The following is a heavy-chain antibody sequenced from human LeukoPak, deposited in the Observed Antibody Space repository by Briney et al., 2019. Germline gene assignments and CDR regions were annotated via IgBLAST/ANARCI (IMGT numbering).Heavy chain of an antibody. Sequence: GGSLRLSCAASGFTFSDYYMSWIRQAPGKGLEWVSYITSSGNTIYYADSVKGRFTISRDNAKNSVHLQMNSLRAEDTAVYYCARGSSRAFDIWGQGTMVTVSS. V-gene: IGHV3-11*01. CDR1: GFTFSDYY. CDR2: ITSSGNTI. CDR3: ARGSSRAFDI. J-gene: IGHJ3*02.